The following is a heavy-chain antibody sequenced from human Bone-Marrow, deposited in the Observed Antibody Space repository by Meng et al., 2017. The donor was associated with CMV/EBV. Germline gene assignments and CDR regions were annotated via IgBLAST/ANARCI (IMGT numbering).Heavy chain of an antibody. V-gene: IGHV4-59*01. D-gene: IGHD2-2*02. CDR2: IYYSGST. Sequence: GSLRLSCTVSGGSISSYYWSWIRQPPGKGLEWIGYIYYSGSTNYNPSLKSRVTISVDTSKNQFSLKLSSVTAADTAVYYCARQLGYCSSTNCYNRSYYYYGMDVWGQGTTVTVSS. J-gene: IGHJ6*02. CDR1: GGSISSYY. CDR3: ARQLGYCSSTNCYNRSYYYYGMDV.